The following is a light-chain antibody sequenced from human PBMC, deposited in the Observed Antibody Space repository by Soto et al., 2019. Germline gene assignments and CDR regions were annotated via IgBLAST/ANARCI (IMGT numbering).Light chain of an antibody. CDR2: DAS. J-gene: IGKJ1*01. Sequence: DIQMTQSPSTLSASVGDRVTITCRDSQSVNKWLAWFQQKPGKVPKLLIFDASTLQTGVPSRFGGGGSGTESTLTISGLQPDDFATYYCQQYNSYSPWTFGPGTKVEI. V-gene: IGKV1-5*01. CDR1: QSVNKW. CDR3: QQYNSYSPWT.